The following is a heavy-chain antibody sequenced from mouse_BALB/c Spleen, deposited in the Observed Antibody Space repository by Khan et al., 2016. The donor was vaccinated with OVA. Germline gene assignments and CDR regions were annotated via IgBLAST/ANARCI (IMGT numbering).Heavy chain of an antibody. D-gene: IGHD2-14*01. CDR3: ARRTTEYALDY. J-gene: IGHJ4*01. V-gene: IGHV1-4*01. CDR1: GYTFTSHT. CDR2: INPRSGYT. Sequence: VQLQESGAELARPGASVKMSCKASGYTFTSHTMHWVKQRPGQGLEWIGYINPRSGYTQYNQNFNDKATLTADISSSTAYMQLSSLTAEDSAVYYCARRTTEYALDYWGQGTSGTVSS.